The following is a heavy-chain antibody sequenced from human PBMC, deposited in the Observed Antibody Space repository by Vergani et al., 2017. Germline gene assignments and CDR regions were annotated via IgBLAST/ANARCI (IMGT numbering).Heavy chain of an antibody. D-gene: IGHD4-11*01. Sequence: QVQLQESGPRLVKPSETLSLTCIVSGGAIDSYYWGWIRQPPGKGLDWIGCLYYSGSTNYNSSLKSRGTISVDTSKNQFSLKLTSVTAADTSVYYCARVYDYTTPDAFDIWGQGTVVTVSS. V-gene: IGHV4-59*01. CDR3: ARVYDYTTPDAFDI. CDR2: LYYSGST. CDR1: GGAIDSYY. J-gene: IGHJ3*02.